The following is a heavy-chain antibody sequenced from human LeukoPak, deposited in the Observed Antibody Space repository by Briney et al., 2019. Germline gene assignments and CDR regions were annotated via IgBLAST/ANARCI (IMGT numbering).Heavy chain of an antibody. D-gene: IGHD3-22*01. V-gene: IGHV3-30*18. CDR2: ISYDGSNK. CDR1: GFTFSSYG. Sequence: GRSLRLSCAASGFTFSSYGMHWVRQAPGKGLEWVAVISYDGSNKYYADSVKGRFTISRDNSKNTLYLQMNSLRAEDTAVYYCAKELYYYDSSGYFCDWGQGTLVTVSS. J-gene: IGHJ4*02. CDR3: AKELYYYDSSGYFCD.